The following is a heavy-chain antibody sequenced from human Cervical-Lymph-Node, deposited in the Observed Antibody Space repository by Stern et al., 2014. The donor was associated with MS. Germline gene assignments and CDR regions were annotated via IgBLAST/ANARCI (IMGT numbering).Heavy chain of an antibody. CDR2: FDREDGER. CDR3: VRAVTFYGMDV. Sequence: QMQLVQSGAEVKKPGASVKVSCKVSGNSLSELSVYWVRQAPGEGLEWMGGFDREDGERIYAQKFQGRVTVTEDIFRNTAYMELSSLRSEDTAVYYCVRAVTFYGMDVWGQGTMVTVSS. J-gene: IGHJ6*02. D-gene: IGHD4-23*01. V-gene: IGHV1-24*01. CDR1: GNSLSELS.